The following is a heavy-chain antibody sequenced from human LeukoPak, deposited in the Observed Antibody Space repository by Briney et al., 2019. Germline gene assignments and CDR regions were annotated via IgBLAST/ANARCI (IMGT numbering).Heavy chain of an antibody. CDR3: AKDQMWESPQYLDS. V-gene: IGHV3-23*01. D-gene: IGHD1-26*01. CDR2: ISASGGST. Sequence: PGGSLRLSCAASGFTFSSSAMSWVRQVPGKGLEWVSGISASGGSTSYADSVRGRFTISRDNSKNTLYVQMNSLRDEDTAVYYCAKDQMWESPQYLDSWGQGTLVTVSS. J-gene: IGHJ4*02. CDR1: GFTFSSSA.